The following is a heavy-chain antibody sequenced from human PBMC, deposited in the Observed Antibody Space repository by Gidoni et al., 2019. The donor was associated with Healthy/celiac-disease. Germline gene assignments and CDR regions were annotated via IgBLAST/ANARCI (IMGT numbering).Heavy chain of an antibody. D-gene: IGHD2-2*01. CDR2: INHSGST. Sequence: QVQLQQWGAGLLKPSETLSLTCAVYDGSFSGYYWSWIRQPPGKGLEWIGEINHSGSTNYNPSLKSRVTISVDTSKNQFSLKLSSVTAADTAVYYCARGADIVVVPAAMFGNWFDPWGQGTLVTVSS. V-gene: IGHV4-34*01. J-gene: IGHJ5*02. CDR3: ARGADIVVVPAAMFGNWFDP. CDR1: DGSFSGYY.